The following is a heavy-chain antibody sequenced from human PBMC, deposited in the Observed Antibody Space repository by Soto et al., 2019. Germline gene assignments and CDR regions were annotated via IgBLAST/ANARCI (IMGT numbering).Heavy chain of an antibody. CDR1: GYTFTSYG. V-gene: IGHV1-18*01. D-gene: IGHD3-10*01. J-gene: IGHJ4*02. CDR3: ARDWAGYYGSGRSIDY. CDR2: ISAYNGNT. Sequence: QVQLVQSGAEVKKPGASVKVSCKASGYTFTSYGISWVRQAPGQGLEWMGWISAYNGNTNYAQKLQGRVTMTTVTSTSTAYMELRSLRSEDTAVYYCARDWAGYYGSGRSIDYWGQGTLVTVSS.